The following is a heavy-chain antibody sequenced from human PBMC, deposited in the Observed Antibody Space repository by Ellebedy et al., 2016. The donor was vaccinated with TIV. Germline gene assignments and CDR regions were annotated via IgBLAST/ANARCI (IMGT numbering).Heavy chain of an antibody. CDR2: IYYSGST. Sequence: SETLSLXCTVSGGSISSSSYYWGWIRQPPGKGLEWIGSIYYSGSTYYNPSLKSRVTISVDTSKNQFSLKLSSVTAADTAVYYCARIVVVPAAQIDYWGQGTLVTVSS. CDR3: ARIVVVPAAQIDY. V-gene: IGHV4-39*01. J-gene: IGHJ4*02. D-gene: IGHD2-2*01. CDR1: GGSISSSSYY.